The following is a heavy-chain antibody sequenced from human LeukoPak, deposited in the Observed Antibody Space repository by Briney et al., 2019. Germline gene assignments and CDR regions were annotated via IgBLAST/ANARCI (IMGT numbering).Heavy chain of an antibody. J-gene: IGHJ5*02. D-gene: IGHD2-2*01. Sequence: SETLSLTCTVSGGSISSGDYYWSWIRQPPGKGLEWIGYIYYSGSTYYNPSLKSRVTISVDASKNQFSLKLSSVTAADTAVYYCARVTVSAAIGGDWFDPWGQGTLVTVSS. CDR2: IYYSGST. V-gene: IGHV4-30-4*01. CDR3: ARVTVSAAIGGDWFDP. CDR1: GGSISSGDYY.